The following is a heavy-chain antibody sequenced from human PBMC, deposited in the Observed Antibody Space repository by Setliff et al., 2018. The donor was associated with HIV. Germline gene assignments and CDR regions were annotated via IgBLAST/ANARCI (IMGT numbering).Heavy chain of an antibody. Sequence: PSETLSLTCAVYGGYFNGYYWTWIRQTPGKGLEWIGQIDHSGGTNYNPSLKNRVTISVDTSKNQFSLMLTSVTAADTAIYYCTRGSMVRTYGMDVWGQGTTVTVSS. CDR3: TRGSMVRTYGMDV. CDR1: GGYFNGYY. J-gene: IGHJ6*02. V-gene: IGHV4-34*01. CDR2: IDHSGGT. D-gene: IGHD3-10*01.